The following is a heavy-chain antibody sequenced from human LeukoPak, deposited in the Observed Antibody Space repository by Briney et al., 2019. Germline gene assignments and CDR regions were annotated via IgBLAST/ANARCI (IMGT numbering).Heavy chain of an antibody. CDR3: ARVNGYTYGLNGMDV. D-gene: IGHD5-18*01. Sequence: PGRSLRLSCAASGFTFDDYAMHWVRQAPGKGLEWVANIKGDGSERYFVDSVEGRFTISRDNAKNSVYLQMNSLRAEDTAVYYCARVNGYTYGLNGMDVWGQGTTVTVSS. J-gene: IGHJ6*02. CDR2: IKGDGSER. V-gene: IGHV3-7*01. CDR1: GFTFDDYA.